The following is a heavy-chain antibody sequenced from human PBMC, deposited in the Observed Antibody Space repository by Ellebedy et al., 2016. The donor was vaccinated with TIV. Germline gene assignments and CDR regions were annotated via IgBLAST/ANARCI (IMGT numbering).Heavy chain of an antibody. CDR1: GYVFTAYY. V-gene: IGHV1-2*02. J-gene: IGHJ6*02. CDR3: ARVLRATSGMDV. Sequence: ASVQVSCKTSGYVFTAYYIHWVRQAPGQGLQWMGWINPDSGGTNLPQKFQGRVTMTRDTSVNTAYMELNRLQSDDTAVYYCARVLRATSGMDVWGHGTTVIVS. CDR2: INPDSGGT. D-gene: IGHD4/OR15-4a*01.